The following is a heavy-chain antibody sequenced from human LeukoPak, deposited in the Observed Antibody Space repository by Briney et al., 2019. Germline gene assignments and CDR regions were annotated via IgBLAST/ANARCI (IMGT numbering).Heavy chain of an antibody. CDR2: IIPIFGTA. J-gene: IGHJ1*01. Sequence: SVKVSCTASGGTFSSYAISWVRQAPGQGLEWMGGIIPIFGTANYAQKFQGRVTITADESTSTAYVELSSLRSEGTAVYYCARDSSEFRSLLFHWGQGTLVTVSS. CDR3: ARDSSEFRSLLFH. D-gene: IGHD1-14*01. CDR1: GGTFSSYA. V-gene: IGHV1-69*13.